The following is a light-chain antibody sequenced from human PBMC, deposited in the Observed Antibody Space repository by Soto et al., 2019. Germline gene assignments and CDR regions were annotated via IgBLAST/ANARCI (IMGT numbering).Light chain of an antibody. J-gene: IGLJ1*01. Sequence: QSALTQPASVSGSPGKSITISCTGTGSDVGGYNYVSWYQQHPGKAPKLVIYDVSNRPSGDSTRFSGSKSGNTASLTISGLQAEDEADYYCSSYTGSSTYVFATGTKVTDL. CDR3: SSYTGSSTYV. CDR2: DVS. CDR1: GSDVGGYNY. V-gene: IGLV2-14*01.